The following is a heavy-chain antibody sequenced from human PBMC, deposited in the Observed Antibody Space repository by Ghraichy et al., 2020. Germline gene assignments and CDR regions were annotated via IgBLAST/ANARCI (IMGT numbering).Heavy chain of an antibody. V-gene: IGHV4-59*01. J-gene: IGHJ4*02. CDR2: VYYSEST. CDR3: ARDLRHSGYDYFDN. CDR1: GGSISSYY. Sequence: SQTLSLTCTVSGGSISSYYWHWIRQPPGKGLEWIGYVYYSESTTYNYNPSLKSRVTISVDRSKNQFSLKLSSVTAADTAVYYCARDLRHSGYDYFDNWGQGTLVTVS. D-gene: IGHD5-12*01.